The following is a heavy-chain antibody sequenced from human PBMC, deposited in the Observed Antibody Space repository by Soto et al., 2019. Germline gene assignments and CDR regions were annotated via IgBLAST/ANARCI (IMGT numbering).Heavy chain of an antibody. CDR3: ARSEIVAAGTGPFAY. CDR1: GCTCGVYG. V-gene: IGHV3-21*01. D-gene: IGHD6-13*01. CDR2: ITSGADYK. J-gene: IGHJ4*02. Sequence: GRPLRVRRGAVGCTCGVYGGNWIRQDPGKGLEWVSSITSGADYKYYADSVRGRFTISRDDANESLYLQMNSLRAEDTAVYYCARSEIVAAGTGPFAYWGQGSLVTVSS.